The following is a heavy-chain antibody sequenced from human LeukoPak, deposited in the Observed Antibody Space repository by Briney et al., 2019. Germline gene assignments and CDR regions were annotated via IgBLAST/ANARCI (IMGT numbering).Heavy chain of an antibody. CDR1: GGSISSYY. D-gene: IGHD3-10*01. Sequence: PSETLSLTCTVSGGSISSYYWSWIRQPPGKGLEWIGYIYYSGSTYYNPSLKSRVTISVDTSKNQFSLKLSSVTAADTAVYYYARTPEGFGELFFDYWGQGTLVTVSS. V-gene: IGHV4-59*12. J-gene: IGHJ4*02. CDR3: ARTPEGFGELFFDY. CDR2: IYYSGST.